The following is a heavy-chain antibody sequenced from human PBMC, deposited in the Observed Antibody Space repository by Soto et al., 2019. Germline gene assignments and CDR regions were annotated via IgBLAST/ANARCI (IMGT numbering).Heavy chain of an antibody. Sequence: QVQLQESGPGLVKPSETLSLTCTVSGGSISSYYWSWIRQPPGKGLEWIGYIYYSGSTNYNPSLKSRVTISVDTSKNQFSLKLSSVTAADTAVYYCARVTAVAGTTPPNFDYWGQGTLVTVSS. CDR1: GGSISSYY. CDR2: IYYSGST. D-gene: IGHD6-19*01. CDR3: ARVTAVAGTTPPNFDY. V-gene: IGHV4-59*01. J-gene: IGHJ4*02.